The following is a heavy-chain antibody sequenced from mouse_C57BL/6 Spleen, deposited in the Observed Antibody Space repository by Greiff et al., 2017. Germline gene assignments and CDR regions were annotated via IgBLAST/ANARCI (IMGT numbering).Heavy chain of an antibody. V-gene: IGHV1-52*01. CDR2: IDPSDSET. CDR3: ARATTVVAPGYFDY. D-gene: IGHD1-1*01. CDR1: GYTFTSYW. Sequence: VQLQQPGAELVRPGSSVKLSCKASGYTFTSYWMHWVKQRPIQGLEWIGNIDPSDSETHYNQQFKDKATLTVDKSSSTAYMQLSSLTSEDSAVYYCARATTVVAPGYFDYWGQGTTLTVSS. J-gene: IGHJ2*01.